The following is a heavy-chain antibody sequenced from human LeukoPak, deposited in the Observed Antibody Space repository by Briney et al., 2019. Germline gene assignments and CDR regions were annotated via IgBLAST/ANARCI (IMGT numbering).Heavy chain of an antibody. V-gene: IGHV3-23*01. Sequence: PGGSLRLSCAASGLTFSSYVMSWVRQAPGKGLEWVSAITGSGGSTYYVDSVKGRFTISRDNSKNTLYLQMNSLRAEDTAVYYCAKDRPGPLGSGWYGRTFLFDYWGQGTLVTVSS. D-gene: IGHD6-19*01. J-gene: IGHJ4*02. CDR2: ITGSGGST. CDR1: GLTFSSYV. CDR3: AKDRPGPLGSGWYGRTFLFDY.